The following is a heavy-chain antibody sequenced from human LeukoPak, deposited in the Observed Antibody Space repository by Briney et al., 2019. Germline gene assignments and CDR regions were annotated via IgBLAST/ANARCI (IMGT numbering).Heavy chain of an antibody. CDR3: ANGPHYNILTGFYKVRSHLDF. CDR2: ISYDGSNK. J-gene: IGHJ4*02. V-gene: IGHV3-30*04. Sequence: GGSLRLSCAASRFTFSSYTMHWVRQAPGKGLEWVAVISYDGSNKHYADSVRGRFTISRDNSKNTLHLQMNSLRAEDTAVYYCANGPHYNILTGFYKVRSHLDFWGQGTLVTVSS. D-gene: IGHD3-9*01. CDR1: RFTFSSYT.